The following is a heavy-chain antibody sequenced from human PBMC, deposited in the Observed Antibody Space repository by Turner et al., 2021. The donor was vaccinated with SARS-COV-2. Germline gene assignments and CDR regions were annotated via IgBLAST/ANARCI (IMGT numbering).Heavy chain of an antibody. CDR2: ISGST. Sequence: QVQLQESGPGLVKPSETLALSGTVSGGPISSYYWSWIRQPPEKGLEWIGYISGSTNYNPSLRSADTISVDTSNNQSSLKLSSVTAADTAVYYCARHGNELGIQLWGQGTLVTVSS. D-gene: IGHD5-18*01. CDR3: ARHGNELGIQL. J-gene: IGHJ4*02. CDR1: GGPISSYY. V-gene: IGHV4-59*08.